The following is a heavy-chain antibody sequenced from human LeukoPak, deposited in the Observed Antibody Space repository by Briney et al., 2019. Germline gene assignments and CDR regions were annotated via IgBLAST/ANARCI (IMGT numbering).Heavy chain of an antibody. CDR3: ASRSGFTQWLLTPFDY. CDR1: GATFSSYA. D-gene: IGHD3-22*01. CDR2: IIPIFGTA. V-gene: IGHV1-69*06. J-gene: IGHJ4*02. Sequence: ASVKLSCKASGATFSSYAISWVRQAPGQPLEWMGGIIPIFGTANYAQKFQGRVTITADKSTSTAYMELSSLRSEDTAVYYCASRSGFTQWLLTPFDYWGQGTLVTVSS.